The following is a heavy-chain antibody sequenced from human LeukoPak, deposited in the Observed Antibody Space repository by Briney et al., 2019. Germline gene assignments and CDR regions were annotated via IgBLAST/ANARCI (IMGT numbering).Heavy chain of an antibody. CDR3: ARDGGIIAVAGFDY. CDR1: GGSFSGYY. V-gene: IGHV4-34*01. CDR2: INHSGST. J-gene: IGHJ4*02. D-gene: IGHD6-19*01. Sequence: SETLALTCAVYGGSFSGYYWSWIRQPPGKGLEWIGEINHSGSTYYNPSLKSRVTISVDTSKNQFSLKLSSVTAADTAAYYCARDGGIIAVAGFDYWGQGTLVTVSS.